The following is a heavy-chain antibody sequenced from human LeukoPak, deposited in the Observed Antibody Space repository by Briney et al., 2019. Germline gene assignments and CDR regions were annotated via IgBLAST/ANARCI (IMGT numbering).Heavy chain of an antibody. J-gene: IGHJ1*01. CDR2: MNPNSGNT. V-gene: IGHV1-8*01. D-gene: IGHD6-13*01. CDR3: ARPGEYSSSWSEYFQH. CDR1: GYTFTSYD. Sequence: ASVKVSCKASGYTFTSYDINWVRQATGQGLEWMGWMNPNSGNTGYAQKFQGRVTMTRNTSISTAYMGLNSLRSEDTAVYYCARPGEYSSSWSEYFQHWGQGTLVTVSS.